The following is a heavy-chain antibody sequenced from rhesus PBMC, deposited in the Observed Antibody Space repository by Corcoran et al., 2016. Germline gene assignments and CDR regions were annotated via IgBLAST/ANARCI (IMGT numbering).Heavy chain of an antibody. CDR3: AAAAAGTDV. Sequence: EVQLVQSGAAVKKPGASVKISCKDSGSTFTDHYLTCVRQAPGKRLKWMERVEPGDGEADDAKKFNHRVTITADMSTDTAYMELSILRSEDTAVYYCAAAAAGTDVWGPGVLVTVSS. CDR2: VEPGDGEA. D-gene: IGHD6-25*01. CDR1: GSTFTDHY. J-gene: IGHJ5-1*01. V-gene: IGHV1-111*02.